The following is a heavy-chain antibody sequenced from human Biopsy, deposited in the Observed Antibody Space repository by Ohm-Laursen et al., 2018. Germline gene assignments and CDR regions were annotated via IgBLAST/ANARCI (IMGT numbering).Heavy chain of an antibody. D-gene: IGHD4-11*01. CDR3: ARDSGILNYGNFKYYHYYGMDV. V-gene: IGHV1-69*04. J-gene: IGHJ6*02. CDR1: GDTFTTSA. CDR2: IIPILGTV. Sequence: ASVKVSCKASGDTFTTSAISWVRQVPGQGLDWMGRIIPILGTVDYGQNFQGRVTIRADTSTTFLELTSLRYDDTAVYYCARDSGILNYGNFKYYHYYGMDVWGQGTKVTVSS.